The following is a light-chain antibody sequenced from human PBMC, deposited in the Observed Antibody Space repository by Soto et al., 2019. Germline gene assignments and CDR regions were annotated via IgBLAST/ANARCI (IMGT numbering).Light chain of an antibody. CDR1: QTISSW. CDR2: DAS. CDR3: QQYNSYSWT. V-gene: IGKV1-5*01. Sequence: DIQMTQSPSPLSASVGDRVTITCRASQTISSWLAWYQQKPGKAPTLLIYDASTLERGVPSRFSGTGSGTEFTLSIDSLQPDDFATYYCQQYNSYSWTFGQGTKVDIK. J-gene: IGKJ1*01.